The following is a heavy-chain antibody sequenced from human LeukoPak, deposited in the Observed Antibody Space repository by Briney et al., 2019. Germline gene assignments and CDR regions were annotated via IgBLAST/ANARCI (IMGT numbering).Heavy chain of an antibody. V-gene: IGHV3-74*01. J-gene: IGHJ4*02. CDR2: ITTDGSTT. CDR1: GFTFRSYW. D-gene: IGHD3-10*01. Sequence: GGSLRLSCAASGFTFRSYWMHWVRQAPGKGLVWVSRITTDGSTTNYADSVKGRFTISRDNAKNTLYLQMNSLRAEDTAVYYCVRGRGSGSYYDYWGQGTLVTVSS. CDR3: VRGRGSGSYYDY.